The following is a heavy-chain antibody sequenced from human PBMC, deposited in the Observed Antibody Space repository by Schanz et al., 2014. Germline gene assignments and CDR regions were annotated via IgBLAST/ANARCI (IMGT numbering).Heavy chain of an antibody. CDR1: RGSYA. Sequence: QVQLVQSGAEVKKPGSSVKVSCKASRGSYALNLVRQAPGQGLEWMGRIIPFLGIADHAQSLQGRVTITADKSTSTAYMELSSLRSDDTAVYYCASEGMGSNWLDPWGQGTLVTVSS. D-gene: IGHD3-10*01. CDR2: IIPFLGIA. V-gene: IGHV1-69*04. CDR3: ASEGMGSNWLDP. J-gene: IGHJ5*02.